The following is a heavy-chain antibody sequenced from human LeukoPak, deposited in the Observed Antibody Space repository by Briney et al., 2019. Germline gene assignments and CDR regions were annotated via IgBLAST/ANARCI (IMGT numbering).Heavy chain of an antibody. CDR3: ARDPKSVRGRVDY. J-gene: IGHJ4*02. V-gene: IGHV3-23*01. D-gene: IGHD1-26*01. CDR1: GFTFSSYA. Sequence: GGSLRLSCAASGFTFSSYAMNRVRQAPGKGLEWVSGISGSGGSTYYADSVKGRFTISRDNSKNTLYLQMNSLRAEDTAVYYCARDPKSVRGRVDYWGQGTLVTVSS. CDR2: ISGSGGST.